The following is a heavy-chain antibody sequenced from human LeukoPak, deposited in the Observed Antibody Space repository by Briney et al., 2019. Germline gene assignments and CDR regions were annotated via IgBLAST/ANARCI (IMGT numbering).Heavy chain of an antibody. D-gene: IGHD5-18*01. CDR3: DRAGAGYSFDY. V-gene: IGHV4-59*02. J-gene: IGHJ4*02. CDR2: IYNSGST. CDR1: GVSVSSFY. Sequence: SETLSLTCSLSGVSVSSFYWSWIRQPPGKGLEWIGYIYNSGSTNYNPSLKSRLTISVDTSKNQISLRLSSVTAADTAVYDCDRAGAGYSFDYWGQGSLVTVSS.